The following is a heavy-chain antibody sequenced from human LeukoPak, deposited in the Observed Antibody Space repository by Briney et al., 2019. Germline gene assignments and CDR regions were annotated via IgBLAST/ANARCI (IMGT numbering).Heavy chain of an antibody. CDR2: ISSSGSTI. CDR1: GFTFSSYE. CDR3: TSHGSGSYYPDFDY. J-gene: IGHJ4*02. D-gene: IGHD3-10*01. Sequence: PGGSLRLSCAASGFTFSSYEMNWVRQAPGKGLEWVSYISSSGSTIYYADSVKGRFTISRDNAKNSLYLQMNSLRAEDTALYYCTSHGSGSYYPDFDYWGQGTLVTVSS. V-gene: IGHV3-48*03.